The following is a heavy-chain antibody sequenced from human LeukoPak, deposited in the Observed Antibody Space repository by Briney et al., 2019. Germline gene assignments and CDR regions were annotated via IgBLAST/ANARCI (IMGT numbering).Heavy chain of an antibody. D-gene: IGHD6-13*01. CDR1: GYTFTAYY. J-gene: IGHJ4*02. CDR3: SRPGYSGSYFQGNSFDY. V-gene: IGHV1-2*02. CDR2: INPNSGGT. Sequence: ASVKVSCKASGYTFTAYYMHWVRQAPGQGLEWMGWINPNSGGTNYAQKFQGRVTMTRDTSISTAYIELSRLKSDDTAVYYCSRPGYSGSYFQGNSFDYWGQGTLVTVSS.